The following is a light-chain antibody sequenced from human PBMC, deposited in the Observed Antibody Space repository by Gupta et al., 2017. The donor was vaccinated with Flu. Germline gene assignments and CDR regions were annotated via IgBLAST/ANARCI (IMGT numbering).Light chain of an antibody. J-gene: IGLJ1*01. Sequence: SALTQPPSVSGSPGQSVTISCTGTSSDIGTYNRVSWYHQPPGTAPKLMIYEVSTRPSGVPVRFSASKSGNTASLTISVLQGEDEADYYCTSYTSSSTYVFGTGTKVTVL. V-gene: IGLV2-18*02. CDR1: SSDIGTYNR. CDR2: EVS. CDR3: TSYTSSSTYV.